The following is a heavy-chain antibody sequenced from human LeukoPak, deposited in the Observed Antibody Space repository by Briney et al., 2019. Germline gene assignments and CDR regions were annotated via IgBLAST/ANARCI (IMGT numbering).Heavy chain of an antibody. J-gene: IGHJ4*02. CDR2: ISSNGGST. V-gene: IGHV3-64*01. Sequence: GGSLRLSCAASGFTSSSYAMHWVRQAPGKGLEYVSAISSNGGSTYYANSVKGRFTISRDNSKNTLYLQLGSLRAEDMAVYYCARERDGGNDYWGQGTLVTVSS. CDR3: ARERDGGNDY. D-gene: IGHD3-16*01. CDR1: GFTSSSYA.